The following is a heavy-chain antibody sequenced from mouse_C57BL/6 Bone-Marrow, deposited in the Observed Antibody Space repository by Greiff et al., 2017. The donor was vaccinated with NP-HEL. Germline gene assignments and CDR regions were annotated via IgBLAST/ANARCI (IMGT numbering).Heavy chain of an antibody. V-gene: IGHV1-54*01. J-gene: IGHJ4*01. CDR1: GYAFTNYL. Sequence: QVQLQQSGAELVRPGTSVKVSCKASGYAFTNYLIEWVKQRPGQGLEWIGVINPGSGGTNYNEKFKGKATLTADKSSSTAYMQLSSLTSEDSAVYFCASYLYAMGYWGQGTSVTVSS. D-gene: IGHD2-1*01. CDR2: INPGSGGT. CDR3: ASYLYAMGY.